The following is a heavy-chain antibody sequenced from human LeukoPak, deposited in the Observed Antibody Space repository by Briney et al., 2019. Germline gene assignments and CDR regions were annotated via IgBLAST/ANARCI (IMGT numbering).Heavy chain of an antibody. CDR1: GYTFTSYS. Sequence: GASVTVSCKASGYTFTSYSMNWVRQAPGQGLEWMGSINPSSGSINYAQTVKGRVTITRDMATSTVYMELSSLRSEDTAVYYCAGEAKVVYYCGGSCTEYSCFDHWGQGTLVTVSS. CDR2: INPSSGSI. CDR3: AGEAKVVYYCGGSCTEYSCFDH. V-gene: IGHV1-46*01. J-gene: IGHJ5*02. D-gene: IGHD2-15*01.